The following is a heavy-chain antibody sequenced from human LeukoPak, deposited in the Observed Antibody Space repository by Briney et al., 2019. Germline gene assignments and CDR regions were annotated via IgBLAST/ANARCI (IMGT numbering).Heavy chain of an antibody. Sequence: ASVKVSCKASGYTFTSYGISWVRQAPGQGLEWMGWIGVYNGNTNYAQKLQGRVTMTTDTSTSTAYMDLRSLRSDDTAVYYCARDRHRRHYYDSSLHPPLDYWGQGTLVTVSS. V-gene: IGHV1-18*01. CDR2: IGVYNGNT. D-gene: IGHD3-22*01. CDR1: GYTFTSYG. J-gene: IGHJ4*02. CDR3: ARDRHRRHYYDSSLHPPLDY.